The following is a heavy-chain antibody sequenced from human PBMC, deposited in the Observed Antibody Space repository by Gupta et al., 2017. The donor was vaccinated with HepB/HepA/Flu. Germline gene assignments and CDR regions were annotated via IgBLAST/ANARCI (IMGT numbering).Heavy chain of an antibody. CDR1: GLTFTHAW. J-gene: IGHJ4*02. Sequence: EVQLVEPGGGLVQPGGCLGLSCAASGLTFTHAWMTWVRQAPGKGLEWVARIKSRSGGGTTDYAAPVKGRFTISRDDSKNTLSLQMNSLKIEDTAVYYCTTDLRDWGQGTLVTVSS. CDR2: IKSRSGGGTT. V-gene: IGHV3-15*01. CDR3: TTDLRD.